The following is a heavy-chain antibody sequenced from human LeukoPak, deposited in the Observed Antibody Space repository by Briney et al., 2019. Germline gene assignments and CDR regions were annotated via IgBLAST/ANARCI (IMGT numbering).Heavy chain of an antibody. J-gene: IGHJ4*02. V-gene: IGHV3-23*01. CDR3: VRGLDYFDY. CDR1: GFTFSNYA. CDR2: ISGTGGNT. D-gene: IGHD6-6*01. Sequence: GGSLRLSCAASGFTFSNYAMTWVRQAPGKGPEWVSTISGTGGNTYYADSVKGRFTFSRDNSKNTLHLQMNSLRAEDTAVYYCVRGLDYFDYWGQGTLVTVSS.